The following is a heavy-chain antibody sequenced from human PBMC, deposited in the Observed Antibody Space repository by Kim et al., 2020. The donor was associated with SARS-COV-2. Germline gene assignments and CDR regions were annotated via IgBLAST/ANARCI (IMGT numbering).Heavy chain of an antibody. J-gene: IGHJ5*02. CDR2: IKQDGSEK. D-gene: IGHD6-13*01. CDR3: ARDGKPYSSSPSP. CDR1: GFTFSSYW. Sequence: GGSLRLSCAASGFTFSSYWMSWVRQAPGKGLEWVANIKQDGSEKYYVDSVKGRFTISRDNAKNSLYLQMNSLRAEDTAVYYCARDGKPYSSSPSPWGQGTLVTVSS. V-gene: IGHV3-7*01.